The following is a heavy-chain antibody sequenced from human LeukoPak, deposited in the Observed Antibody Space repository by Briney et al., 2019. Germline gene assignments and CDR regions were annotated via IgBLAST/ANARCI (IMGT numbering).Heavy chain of an antibody. D-gene: IGHD3-10*01. Sequence: GGSLRLSCAASGFTFSSYAMSWVRQAPGKGLEWVSAISGSGGSTYYADSVKGRFTISRDNSKNTLYLQMNSLRAEDTAVYYCAKDGSGSYLLYYYYYGMDVWGQGTTVTVSS. CDR3: AKDGSGSYLLYYYYYGMDV. CDR2: ISGSGGST. J-gene: IGHJ6*02. V-gene: IGHV3-23*01. CDR1: GFTFSSYA.